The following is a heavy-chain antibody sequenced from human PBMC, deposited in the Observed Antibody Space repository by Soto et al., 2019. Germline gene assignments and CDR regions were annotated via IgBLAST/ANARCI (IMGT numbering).Heavy chain of an antibody. CDR2: ISYDGSNK. J-gene: IGHJ4*02. V-gene: IGHV3-30-3*01. D-gene: IGHD3-3*01. CDR3: ARDPGGTDFAEWTYYFDY. CDR1: GFTFSSYA. Sequence: QVQLVESGGGVVQPGRSLRLSCAVSGFTFSSYAMHWVRQAPGKGLEWVAVISYDGSNKYYADSVKGRFTISRDNSKNTLYLQMNSRRAEDTAVYYCARDPGGTDFAEWTYYFDYWGQGTLVTVSS.